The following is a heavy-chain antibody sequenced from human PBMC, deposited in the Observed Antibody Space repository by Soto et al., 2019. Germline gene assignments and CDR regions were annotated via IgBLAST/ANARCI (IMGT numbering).Heavy chain of an antibody. CDR2: INHSGDT. CDR1: GGSLSGYY. Sequence: QVQLQQWGTGLLKPSETLSLTCAVYGGSLSGYYWSWIRQTPGKGLEWIGEINHSGDTNYNPSLKSRVTISVDTSNDRFSLRLTSVTAADTAVYYCARAQWFDALKNTYNWFDPWGQGTLITVSS. CDR3: ARAQWFDALKNTYNWFDP. V-gene: IGHV4-34*01. D-gene: IGHD3-10*01. J-gene: IGHJ5*02.